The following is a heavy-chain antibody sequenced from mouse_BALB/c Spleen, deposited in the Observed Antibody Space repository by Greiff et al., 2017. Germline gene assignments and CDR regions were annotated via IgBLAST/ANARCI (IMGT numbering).Heavy chain of an antibody. J-gene: IGHJ3*01. V-gene: IGHV1-7*01. CDR1: GYTFTSYW. Sequence: VQRVESGAELAKPGASVKMSCKASGYTFTSYWMHWVKQRPGQGLEWIGYINPSTGYTEYNQKFKDKATLTADKSSSTAYMQLSSLTSEDSAVYYCARFLFAYWGQGTLVTVSA. CDR3: ARFLFAY. CDR2: INPSTGYT.